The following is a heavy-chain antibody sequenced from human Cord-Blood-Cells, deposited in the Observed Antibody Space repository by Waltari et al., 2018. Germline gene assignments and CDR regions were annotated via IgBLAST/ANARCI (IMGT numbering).Heavy chain of an antibody. CDR3: AGGKTGIVGVPFDY. Sequence: QVQLQESGPGLVKPSETLSLTCTVSGGSISSYYWSWIRQPPGKGLEWIGYIYYSGSTNDNPALKSRVTISVDTSKNQFSLKLSSVTAADTAVYYCAGGKTGIVGVPFDYWGQGTLVTVSS. J-gene: IGHJ4*02. CDR2: IYYSGST. CDR1: GGSISSYY. V-gene: IGHV4-59*01. D-gene: IGHD1-26*01.